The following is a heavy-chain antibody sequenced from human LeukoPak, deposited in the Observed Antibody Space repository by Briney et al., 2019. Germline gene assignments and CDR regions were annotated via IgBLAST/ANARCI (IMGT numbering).Heavy chain of an antibody. CDR1: GFTFSSYA. CDR2: ISYDGSNK. D-gene: IGHD6-13*01. Sequence: PGGSLRLSCAASGFTFSSYAMHWVRQAPGKGLEWVAVISYDGSNKYYADSVKGRFTISRDNSKNTLYLQMNSLRAEDTAVYYCAGLAAAGTRNVDYWGQGTLVTVSS. J-gene: IGHJ4*02. V-gene: IGHV3-30-3*01. CDR3: AGLAAAGTRNVDY.